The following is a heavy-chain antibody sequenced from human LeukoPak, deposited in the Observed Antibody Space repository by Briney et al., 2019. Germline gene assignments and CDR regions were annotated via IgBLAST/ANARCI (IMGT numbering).Heavy chain of an antibody. CDR3: AREDVYYYDSSGYSATGVDY. V-gene: IGHV4-61*02. CDR1: GGSISSGSYY. CDR2: IYTSGST. D-gene: IGHD3-22*01. Sequence: SQTLSLTCTVSGGSISSGSYYWSWIRQPAGKGLEWIGRIYTSGSTNYNPSLKSRVTISVDTSKNQFSLKLSSVTAAVTAVYYCAREDVYYYDSSGYSATGVDYWGQGTLVTVSS. J-gene: IGHJ4*02.